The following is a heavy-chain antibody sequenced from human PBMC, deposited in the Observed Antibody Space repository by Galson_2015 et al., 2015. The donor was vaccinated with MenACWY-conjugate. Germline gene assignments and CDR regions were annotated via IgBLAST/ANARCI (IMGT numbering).Heavy chain of an antibody. CDR2: IYPGDSDT. V-gene: IGHV5-51*01. CDR1: GYSFTSYW. Sequence: QSGAEVKKPGESLKISCKGSGYSFTSYWIGWVRQMPGKGLEWMGIIYPGDSDTRYSPSFQGQVTISADKSISTAYLQWSSLKASDTAMYYCARLNPDDCSSTSCYNYYYYYGMDVWGQGTTVTVSS. D-gene: IGHD2-2*01. CDR3: ARLNPDDCSSTSCYNYYYYYGMDV. J-gene: IGHJ6*02.